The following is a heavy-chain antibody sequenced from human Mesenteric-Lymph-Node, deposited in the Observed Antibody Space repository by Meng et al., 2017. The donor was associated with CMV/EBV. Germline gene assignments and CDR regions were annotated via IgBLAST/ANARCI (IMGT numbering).Heavy chain of an antibody. Sequence: GESLKISCAASGFPYIAYWMSWVRQAPGKGLEWVANIDYRGAKTYYVESVKGRFTISRDNAKNTLYLQMNSLRAEDTAVYYCARGNYYGMDVWGQGTTVTVSS. CDR1: GFPYIAYW. J-gene: IGHJ6*02. CDR3: ARGNYYGMDV. CDR2: IDYRGAKT. V-gene: IGHV3-7*01.